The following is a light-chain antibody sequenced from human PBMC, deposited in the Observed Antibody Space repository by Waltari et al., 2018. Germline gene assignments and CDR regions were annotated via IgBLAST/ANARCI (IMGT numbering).Light chain of an antibody. CDR2: WAS. CDR3: QQHYTAPIT. Sequence: DIVMTQSPDSLAVSLGARATINCKSSQSVLHSSKNKTYLAWYQQKPAQPLKFLMYWASTRASGVPDQFSGSGSGTDFTLTIRSLQAEDVAVYYCQQHYTAPITFGQGTRLDIK. J-gene: IGKJ5*01. CDR1: QSVLHSSKNKTY. V-gene: IGKV4-1*01.